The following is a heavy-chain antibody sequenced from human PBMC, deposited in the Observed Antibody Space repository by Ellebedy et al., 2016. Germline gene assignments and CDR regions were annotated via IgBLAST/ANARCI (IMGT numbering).Heavy chain of an antibody. J-gene: IGHJ4*02. D-gene: IGHD3-10*01. CDR3: ARVYGSGSPHDY. Sequence: SETLSLXCTVSGGSISSGDYYWSWIRQPPGKGLEWIGYIYYSGSTYYNPSLKSRVTISVDTSKNQFSLKLSSVTAADTAVYYCARVYGSGSPHDYWGQGTLVTVSS. V-gene: IGHV4-30-4*01. CDR2: IYYSGST. CDR1: GGSISSGDYY.